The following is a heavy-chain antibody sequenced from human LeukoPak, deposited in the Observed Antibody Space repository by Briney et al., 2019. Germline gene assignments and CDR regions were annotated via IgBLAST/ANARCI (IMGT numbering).Heavy chain of an antibody. Sequence: GGSLRLSCAASGFTFSSYAMHWVRQAPGKGLEWVAVISYDGSNKYYADSVKGRFTISRDNSKNTLYLQMNSLRAEDTAVYYCASGIYYGGHYWGQGTLVTVSS. CDR3: ASGIYYGGHY. V-gene: IGHV3-30-3*01. CDR2: ISYDGSNK. J-gene: IGHJ4*02. CDR1: GFTFSSYA. D-gene: IGHD1-26*01.